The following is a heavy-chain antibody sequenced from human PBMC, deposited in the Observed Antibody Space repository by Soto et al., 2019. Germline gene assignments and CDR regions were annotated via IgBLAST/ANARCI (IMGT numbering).Heavy chain of an antibody. V-gene: IGHV1-8*01. D-gene: IGHD3-3*01. Sequence: GASVKVSCKASGYTFTSYDINWVRQATGQGLEWMGWMNPNSGNTGYAQKFQGRVTMTRNTSISTAYMELSSLRSEDTAVYYCAREFFGVVSDYYYYYYMDVWGKGTTVTVSS. CDR2: MNPNSGNT. J-gene: IGHJ6*03. CDR1: GYTFTSYD. CDR3: AREFFGVVSDYYYYYYMDV.